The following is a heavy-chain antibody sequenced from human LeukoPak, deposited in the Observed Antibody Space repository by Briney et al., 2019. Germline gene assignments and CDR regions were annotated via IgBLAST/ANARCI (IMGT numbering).Heavy chain of an antibody. CDR3: ARGALWVLDY. CDR2: ISTSGNDK. J-gene: IGHJ4*02. CDR1: GFIFSNYE. V-gene: IGHV3-48*03. D-gene: IGHD3-16*01. Sequence: GGSLRLSCAASGFIFSNYEINWVRQAPGEGQEWVSYISTSGNDKYYADSVKGRFTISRDNAKNSLYLQLNSLRADDTAVYYCARGALWVLDYWGQGTLVTVSS.